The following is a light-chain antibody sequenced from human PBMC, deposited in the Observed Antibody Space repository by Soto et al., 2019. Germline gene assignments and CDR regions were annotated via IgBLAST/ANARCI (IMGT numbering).Light chain of an antibody. CDR3: AAWDDSLNTYV. Sequence: QSVLPQPTSSSGTPGQRVTISCSGSSFNIGTYNVNWYRQLPGTAPKLLIHNNNERPSGVPDRFSGSKSGTSASLAISGLQSEDEADYYCAAWDDSLNTYVFGIGTKVTVL. V-gene: IGLV1-44*01. CDR2: NNN. J-gene: IGLJ1*01. CDR1: SFNIGTYN.